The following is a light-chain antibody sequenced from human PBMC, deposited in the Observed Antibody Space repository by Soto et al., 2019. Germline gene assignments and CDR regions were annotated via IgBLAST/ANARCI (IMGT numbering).Light chain of an antibody. V-gene: IGLV1-47*01. J-gene: IGLJ1*01. CDR3: AAWDDSLSGSV. Sequence: QSVLTQPPSASGTPGQRVTISCSGSSSNIGSYYVYWYQQLPGTAPKLLIYRNNQRPSGVPDRFSGSKSGTSASLAISGLRSEDEADYYCAAWDDSLSGSVFGTGTKVTVL. CDR2: RNN. CDR1: SSNIGSYY.